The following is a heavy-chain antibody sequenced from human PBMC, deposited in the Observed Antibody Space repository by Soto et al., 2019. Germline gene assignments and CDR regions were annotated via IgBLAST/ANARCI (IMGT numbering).Heavy chain of an antibody. V-gene: IGHV4-39*01. J-gene: IGHJ5*01. CDR2: VYHNGGA. D-gene: IGHD2-21*01. CDR1: GVSIHNSHSF. CDR3: GRVVEGATRHTDPDS. Sequence: QVHLQESGPGLVKPSETLSLTCTVSGVSIHNSHSFWAWIRKPPGKGLQFIASVYHNGGAHYNSSLKSRVTISVDTANNQVSLRMRSLTAADTAFYYCGRVVEGATRHTDPDSWGQGILVTVSS.